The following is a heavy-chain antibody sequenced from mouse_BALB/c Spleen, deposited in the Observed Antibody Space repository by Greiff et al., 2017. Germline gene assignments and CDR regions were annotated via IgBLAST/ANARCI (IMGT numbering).Heavy chain of an antibody. V-gene: IGHV2-6-7*01. CDR2: IWGDGST. J-gene: IGHJ3*01. D-gene: IGHD3-1*01. CDR3: ARGALSSGYVAY. Sequence: QVQLKQLGPGLVAPSQSLSITCTVSGFSLTGYGVNWVRQPPGKGLEWLGMIWGDGSTDYNSALKSRLSISKDNSKSQVFLKMNSLQTDDTARYYCARGALSSGYVAYWGQGTLVTVSA. CDR1: GFSLTGYG.